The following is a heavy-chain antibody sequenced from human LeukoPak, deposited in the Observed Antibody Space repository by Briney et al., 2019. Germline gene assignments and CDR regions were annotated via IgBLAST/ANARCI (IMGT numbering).Heavy chain of an antibody. CDR2: ISGSGGST. Sequence: PGGSLRLSCAASGFTFSSYAMSWVCQAPGKGLEWVSAISGSGGSTYYADSVKGRFTISRDNSKNTLYLQMNSLRAEDTAVYYCAKDLSSVVVVAATPFGYWGQGTLVTVSS. CDR3: AKDLSSVVVVAATPFGY. J-gene: IGHJ4*02. V-gene: IGHV3-23*01. D-gene: IGHD2-15*01. CDR1: GFTFSSYA.